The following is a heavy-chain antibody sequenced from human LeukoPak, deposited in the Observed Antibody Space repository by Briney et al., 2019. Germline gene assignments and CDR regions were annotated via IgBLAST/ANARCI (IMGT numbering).Heavy chain of an antibody. D-gene: IGHD3-22*01. CDR1: GYTFTSYD. CDR2: MNPNSGNT. J-gene: IGHJ4*02. CDR3: ARVAAVTMIGFDY. Sequence: GASVKVSCKASGYTFTSYDFNWVRQATGQGLEWVGWMNPNSGNTGYAQKFQGRVTMTRNTSISTAYMELSSLRSEDTAVYYCARVAAVTMIGFDYWGQGTLVTVSS. V-gene: IGHV1-8*01.